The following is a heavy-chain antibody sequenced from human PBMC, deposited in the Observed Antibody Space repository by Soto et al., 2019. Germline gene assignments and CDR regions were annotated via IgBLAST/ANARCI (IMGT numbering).Heavy chain of an antibody. CDR3: ARGSNQCSGGSCYSDWFDP. CDR1: GYTFTSSD. CDR2: MNPNTGNT. D-gene: IGHD2-15*01. Sequence: QVQLVQSGAEVKKPGASVRVSCKASGYTFTSSDVYWVRQATGQGLELMGWMNPNTGNTGYAQKFQGRVTMARNTSISTAYMELSSLRSEDTAVYYCARGSNQCSGGSCYSDWFDPWGQGTPVTVSS. V-gene: IGHV1-8*01. J-gene: IGHJ5*02.